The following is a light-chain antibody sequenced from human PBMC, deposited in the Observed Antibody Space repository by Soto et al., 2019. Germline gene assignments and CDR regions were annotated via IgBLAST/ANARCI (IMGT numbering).Light chain of an antibody. Sequence: EIVLTQSPGTLSFSPGERATLSCRASQSVSSSYLAWYQQKPGQAPRLLIYGASSRATGIPDRFSGSGSGTDFTLTIIRLEPEDFAVYYCQQYGSSPRTFGQGTKVDIK. J-gene: IGKJ1*01. CDR1: QSVSSSY. CDR3: QQYGSSPRT. V-gene: IGKV3-20*01. CDR2: GAS.